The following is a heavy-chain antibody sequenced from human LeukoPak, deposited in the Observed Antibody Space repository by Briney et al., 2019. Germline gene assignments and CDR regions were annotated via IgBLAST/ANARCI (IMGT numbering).Heavy chain of an antibody. J-gene: IGHJ5*02. CDR1: GGSISSYY. D-gene: IGHD2-2*01. Sequence: SETLSLTCTVPGGSISSYYWSWIRQPAGKGLEWIGRIYTSGSTNYNPSLKSRVTMSVDTSKNQFSLKLSSVTAADTAVYYCAREHCSSTSCYLRVSSRPNWFDPWGQGTLVTVSS. V-gene: IGHV4-4*07. CDR3: AREHCSSTSCYLRVSSRPNWFDP. CDR2: IYTSGST.